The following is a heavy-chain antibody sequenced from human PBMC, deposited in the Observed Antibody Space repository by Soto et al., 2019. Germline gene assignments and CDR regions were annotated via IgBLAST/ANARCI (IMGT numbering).Heavy chain of an antibody. J-gene: IGHJ6*03. CDR1: GGSISSYY. Sequence: SETLSLTCTVSGGSISSYYWSWIRQPPGKGLEWIGYIYYSGSTNYNPSLKSRVTISVDTSKNQFSLKLSSVTAADTAVYYCARVTTPGYYYYYMDVWGKGTTVTVSS. D-gene: IGHD4-17*01. CDR2: IYYSGST. V-gene: IGHV4-59*01. CDR3: ARVTTPGYYYYYMDV.